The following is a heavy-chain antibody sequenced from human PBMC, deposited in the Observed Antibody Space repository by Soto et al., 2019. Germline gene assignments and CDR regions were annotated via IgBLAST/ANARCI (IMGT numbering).Heavy chain of an antibody. CDR1: GGSISSSSYY. J-gene: IGHJ4*02. V-gene: IGHV4-39*01. CDR3: ARLRGQLVDY. D-gene: IGHD6-6*01. Sequence: PSETLSLTCTVSGGSISSSSYYWGWIRQPPGKGLGWIGSIYYSGSTYYNPSLKSRVTISVDTSKNQFSLKLSSVTAADTAVYYCARLRGQLVDYWGQGTLVTVSS. CDR2: IYYSGST.